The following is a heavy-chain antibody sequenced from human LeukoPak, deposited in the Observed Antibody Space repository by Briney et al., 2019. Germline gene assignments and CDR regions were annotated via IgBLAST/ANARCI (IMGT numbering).Heavy chain of an antibody. D-gene: IGHD4-17*01. J-gene: IGHJ4*02. V-gene: IGHV3-11*01. CDR2: ISISGTTI. CDR1: GFTFTDFY. Sequence: PGVSLRLSCAASGFTFTDFYMSWIRQAPGKGLEWVSYISISGTTIYYADSVKGRFTFSRDNAKNSLYLQMNSLRAEDTAVYYCARVGRLQYGDYVAFDYWGQGTPVTVSS. CDR3: ARVGRLQYGDYVAFDY.